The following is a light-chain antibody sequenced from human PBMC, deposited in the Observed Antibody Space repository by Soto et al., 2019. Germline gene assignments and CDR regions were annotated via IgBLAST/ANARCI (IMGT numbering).Light chain of an antibody. CDR3: RERRMWPPT. CDR1: QSVSSY. V-gene: IGKV3-11*01. CDR2: DAS. Sequence: IVLTQSPATLSLSPGERASLSCRASQSVSSYLAWYQQKPGQTHRLLIDDASNRATGIPASFSASGSVTDFSLTVSNLEPEYCADYHSRERRMWPPTFGGGIKVEIK. J-gene: IGKJ4*02.